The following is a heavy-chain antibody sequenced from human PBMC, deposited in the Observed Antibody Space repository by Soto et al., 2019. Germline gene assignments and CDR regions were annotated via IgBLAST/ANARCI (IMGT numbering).Heavy chain of an antibody. J-gene: IGHJ6*02. CDR2: IIPIFDTA. CDR3: ATHPMDTITYYSALDV. CDR1: GGTFSSYA. D-gene: IGHD5-18*01. Sequence: QVQLVQSGAEVKKPGSSVRVSCKASGGTFSSYAISWVRQAPGQGLEWMGGIIPIFDTADYAQKFQGRVTIPADESMSIDYPDVIILRSVDTSAYCCATHPMDTITYYSALDVWGQGTTVTVSS. V-gene: IGHV1-69*12.